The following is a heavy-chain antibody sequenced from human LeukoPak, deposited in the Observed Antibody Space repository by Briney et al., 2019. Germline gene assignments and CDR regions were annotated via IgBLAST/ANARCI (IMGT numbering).Heavy chain of an antibody. CDR1: GFRLEHYA. CDR2: ISWTGRII. V-gene: IGHV3-9*03. CDR3: VKDFGKTGDEDYFDG. J-gene: IGHJ4*02. D-gene: IGHD7-27*01. Sequence: GRSLRLSCAASGFRLEHYAMHWVRQVPGKGLARVAGISWTGRIIGYAGSVKGRFIISRDNANTSLHLQMNSLRAEDMAFYFCVKDFGKTGDEDYFDGWGQGTLVTVSS.